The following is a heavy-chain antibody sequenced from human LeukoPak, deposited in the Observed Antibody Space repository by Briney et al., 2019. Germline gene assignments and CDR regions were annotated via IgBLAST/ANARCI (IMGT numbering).Heavy chain of an antibody. CDR1: GFTFSSYA. J-gene: IGHJ3*02. Sequence: GGSLRLSCAASGFTFSSYAMSWVRQAPGKGLEWVSAISGSDGSTYYADSVKGRFTISRDNSKNTLYLQMNSLRAEDTAVYYCAKDRVFVVVVAAEINDAFDIWGQGTMVTVSS. CDR3: AKDRVFVVVVAAEINDAFDI. V-gene: IGHV3-23*01. D-gene: IGHD2-15*01. CDR2: ISGSDGST.